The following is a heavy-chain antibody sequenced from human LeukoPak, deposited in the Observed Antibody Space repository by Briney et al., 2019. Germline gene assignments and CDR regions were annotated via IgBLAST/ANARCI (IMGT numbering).Heavy chain of an antibody. J-gene: IGHJ4*02. CDR3: AKWMYYYDSSGFDY. D-gene: IGHD3-22*01. V-gene: IGHV3-30*18. Sequence: GRSLRLSCAASGFTFSSYAMHWVRQAPGKELKWVAVISYDGSNEHYADSMKGRFTISRDNSKNTLYLQMNSLRAEDTAVYYCAKWMYYYDSSGFDYWGQGTLVTVSS. CDR2: ISYDGSNE. CDR1: GFTFSSYA.